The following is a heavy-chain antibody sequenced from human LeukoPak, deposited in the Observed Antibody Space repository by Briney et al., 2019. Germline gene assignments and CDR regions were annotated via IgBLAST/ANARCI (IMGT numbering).Heavy chain of an antibody. D-gene: IGHD2-2*02. CDR2: IYYSGST. CDR1: GGSISSSSYY. Sequence: SETLSLTCTVSGGSISSSSYYWGWIRQPPGKGLEWIGSIYYSGSTYYNPSLKSRVTISVDTSKNQFSLKLSSVTAADTAVYHCARHGHGLGYCSSTSCYTGWEFDYWGQGTLVTVSS. J-gene: IGHJ4*02. CDR3: ARHGHGLGYCSSTSCYTGWEFDY. V-gene: IGHV4-39*01.